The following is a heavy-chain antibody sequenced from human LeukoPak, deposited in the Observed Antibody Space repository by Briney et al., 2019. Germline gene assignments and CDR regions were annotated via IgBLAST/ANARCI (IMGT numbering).Heavy chain of an antibody. J-gene: IGHJ4*02. CDR2: ISAYNGNT. Sequence: ASVKVSCKASGYTFSNYGISWVRQAPGQGLGWMGWISAYNGNTDYAQNFQDRVTMSTDTSTSTVYMDLRSLRSDDTAVYYCARDRSTHDYWGQGTLVTVSS. V-gene: IGHV1-18*01. CDR1: GYTFSNYG. CDR3: ARDRSTHDY.